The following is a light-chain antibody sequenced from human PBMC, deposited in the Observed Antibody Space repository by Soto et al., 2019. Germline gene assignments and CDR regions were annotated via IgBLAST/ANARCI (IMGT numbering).Light chain of an antibody. Sequence: QSVLTQPPSVSGAPGQRVTISCTGSSANIGAAYNVDWYQQLPGTAPKLLIYGNNNRPSGVPARFSGSKSGNTASLTISGLQAEDEADYYCCSYAGSYPYVFGTGTKLTVL. CDR3: CSYAGSYPYV. CDR1: SANIGAAYN. V-gene: IGLV1-40*01. CDR2: GNN. J-gene: IGLJ1*01.